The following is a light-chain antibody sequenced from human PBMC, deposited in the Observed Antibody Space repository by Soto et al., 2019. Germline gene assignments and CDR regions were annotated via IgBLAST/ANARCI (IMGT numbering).Light chain of an antibody. V-gene: IGKV1-5*03. CDR2: KAS. J-gene: IGKJ1*01. CDR1: QTISSW. CDR3: QQYNPYSPWT. Sequence: DIQRTQSPSTLSGSVGDRVTITCRASQTISSWLAWYQQKPGKAPKLLISKASKLESGVPSRFSGSGSGTDFTLTISGLQPDDFATYYCQQYNPYSPWTFGQGTKVDIK.